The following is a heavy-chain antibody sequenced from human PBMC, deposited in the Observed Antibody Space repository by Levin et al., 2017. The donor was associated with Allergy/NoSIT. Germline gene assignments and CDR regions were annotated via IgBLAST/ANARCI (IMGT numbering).Heavy chain of an antibody. Sequence: GESLKISCAASGFTFNTNALTWVRQAPGQGLEWVSSISVSGGSTYYADSVKGRFTISRDNSKNTLYLQMNSLRADDTAVYYCAKGRLSGWNGGDSWGQGTLVIVSS. D-gene: IGHD6-19*01. CDR1: GFTFNTNA. CDR3: AKGRLSGWNGGDS. CDR2: ISVSGGST. J-gene: IGHJ4*02. V-gene: IGHV3-23*01.